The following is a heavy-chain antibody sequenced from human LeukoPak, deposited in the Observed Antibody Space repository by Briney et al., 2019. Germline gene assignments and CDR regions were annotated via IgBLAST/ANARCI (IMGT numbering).Heavy chain of an antibody. CDR2: IYYSGST. J-gene: IGHJ2*01. V-gene: IGHV4-59*01. Sequence: SETLSLTCTVSGGSISSYYWSWIRQPPGKGLECLGYIYYSGSTNYNPSLKSRVTISVDKSKNQFSLNLTSATAADTAIYYCARVLKTGTTGYYFDLWGRGTLVTVSS. CDR3: ARVLKTGTTGYYFDL. CDR1: GGSISSYY. D-gene: IGHD3-9*01.